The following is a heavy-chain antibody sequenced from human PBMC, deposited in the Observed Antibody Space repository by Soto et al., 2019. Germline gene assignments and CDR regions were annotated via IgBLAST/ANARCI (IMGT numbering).Heavy chain of an antibody. CDR2: FYYSGST. J-gene: IGHJ6*02. V-gene: IGHV4-39*01. D-gene: IGHD3-22*01. CDR3: ARQTYYYDSSGYYPSNYYYYGMDV. CDR1: WGSIIGGGYS. Sequence: SVIHPLTKAVAWGSIIGGGYSLGWIRKTPGKGLEWIGSFYYSGSTYYNPSLKSRVTISVDTSKNQFSLKLSSVTAADTAVYYCARQTYYYDSSGYYPSNYYYYGMDVWGQGTTVTVSS.